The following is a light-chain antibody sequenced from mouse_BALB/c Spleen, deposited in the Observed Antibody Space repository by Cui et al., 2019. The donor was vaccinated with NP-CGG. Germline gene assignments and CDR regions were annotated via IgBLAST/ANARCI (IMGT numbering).Light chain of an antibody. CDR2: GTN. V-gene: IGLV1*01. CDR1: TGAVTTSNY. CDR3: ALWYSNHWV. J-gene: IGLJ1*01. Sequence: QAVVTQELPLPTSPGETVTLTCRSSTGAVTTSNYANWVQEKPDHLFTGLIGGTNNRAPGVPARFSGSLIGDKAALTITGAQTEDEAIYFCALWYSNHWVFGGGTKLTVL.